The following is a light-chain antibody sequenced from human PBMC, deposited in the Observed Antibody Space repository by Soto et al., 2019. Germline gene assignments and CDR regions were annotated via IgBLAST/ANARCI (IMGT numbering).Light chain of an antibody. CDR3: SSFGGIPYV. CDR2: EVS. Sequence: QSALTQPPSASGSPGQSVTISCTGTSSDVGGYNYVSWYQHHPGKAPKLVIYEVSKRPSGVPDRSSGSKSGNTAYLAVSGIQAEDEADYYRSSFGGIPYVFGAGTKLTVL. V-gene: IGLV2-8*01. J-gene: IGLJ1*01. CDR1: SSDVGGYNY.